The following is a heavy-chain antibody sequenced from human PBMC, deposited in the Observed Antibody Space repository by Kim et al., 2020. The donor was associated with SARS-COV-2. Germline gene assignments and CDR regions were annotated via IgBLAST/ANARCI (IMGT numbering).Heavy chain of an antibody. V-gene: IGHV4-59*09. D-gene: IGHD3-10*01. J-gene: IGHJ4*02. CDR3: ARGGSWFYYFDY. Sequence: NPNPSLKMRVTISVDTSKNQFSLGLASVTAADTAVYYCARGGSWFYYFDYWGQGTLVTVSS.